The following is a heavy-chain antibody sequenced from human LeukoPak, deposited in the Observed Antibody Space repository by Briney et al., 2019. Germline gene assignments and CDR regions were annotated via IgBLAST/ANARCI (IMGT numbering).Heavy chain of an antibody. D-gene: IGHD3-16*02. V-gene: IGHV4-34*01. CDR1: GGSFSGYY. CDR3: ARGTDYVWGTYRYPHY. CDR2: INHSGST. J-gene: IGHJ4*02. Sequence: PSETLSLTCAVYGGSFSGYYWSWIRQPPGKGLEWIGEINHSGSTNYNPSLKSRLTISIDTSKNQFSLKLRSVTVADTAIYYCARGTDYVWGTYRYPHYWGQGTLVTVSS.